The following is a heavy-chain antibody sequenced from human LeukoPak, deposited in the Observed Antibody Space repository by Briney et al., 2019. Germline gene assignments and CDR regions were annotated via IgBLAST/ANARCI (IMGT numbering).Heavy chain of an antibody. J-gene: IGHJ6*02. CDR1: GGTFSSYA. CDR2: IIPIFGTA. V-gene: IGHV1-69*05. Sequence: SVKVSCKASGGTFSSYAISWVRQAPGQGLEWMGGIIPIFGTANYAQKFQGRVTITTDESTSTAYMELSNLRSEDTAVYYCAREGSAYGDYYPTPYGMDVWGQGTTVTVSS. CDR3: AREGSAYGDYYPTPYGMDV. D-gene: IGHD4-17*01.